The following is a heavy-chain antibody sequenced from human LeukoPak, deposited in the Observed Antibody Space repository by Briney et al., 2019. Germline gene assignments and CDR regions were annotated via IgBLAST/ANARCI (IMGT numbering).Heavy chain of an antibody. J-gene: IGHJ3*02. V-gene: IGHV1-8*03. Sequence: ASVKVSCKASGYTFTSYDINWVRQATGQGLEWMGWMNPNSGNTGYAQKFQGRVTITRNTSISTAYMELSSLRSEDTAVYYCARGYYYDSSGYYVDAFDIWGQGTMVTVSS. CDR3: ARGYYYDSSGYYVDAFDI. CDR2: MNPNSGNT. CDR1: GYTFTSYD. D-gene: IGHD3-22*01.